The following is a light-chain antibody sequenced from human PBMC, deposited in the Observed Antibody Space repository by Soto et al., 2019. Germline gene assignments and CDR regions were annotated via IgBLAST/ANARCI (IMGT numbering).Light chain of an antibody. CDR3: MQAVYTRT. CDR2: LGS. J-gene: IGKJ1*01. CDR1: RNLLHIDGYNY. V-gene: IGKV2-28*01. Sequence: DIVMTQSPLSLPVTPGETASISCRSSRNLLHIDGYNYLDWYLQKPGQSPQLLIYLGSFRASGVPDRFSGSGSGTDFTLRISRVEAEDVGVYYCMQAVYTRTFGPGTKVDIK.